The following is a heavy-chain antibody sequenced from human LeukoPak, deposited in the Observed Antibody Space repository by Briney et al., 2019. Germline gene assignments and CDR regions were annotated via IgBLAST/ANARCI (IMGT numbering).Heavy chain of an antibody. CDR2: INSDGSST. CDR1: GFTFSSYW. Sequence: GGSLRLSCAASGFTFSSYWMHWVRQAPGKGLVWVSRINSDGSSTSYADSVKGRFTISRDNAKNTLYLQMNSLRAEDTAVYYCARRGAGAAAGPFDYWGQGTLVTVSS. D-gene: IGHD6-13*01. J-gene: IGHJ4*02. V-gene: IGHV3-74*01. CDR3: ARRGAGAAAGPFDY.